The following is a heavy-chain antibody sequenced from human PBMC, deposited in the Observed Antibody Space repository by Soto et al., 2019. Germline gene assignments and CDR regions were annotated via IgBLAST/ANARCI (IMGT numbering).Heavy chain of an antibody. CDR1: GYTFTNHG. D-gene: IGHD1-26*01. Sequence: QVQLVQSGTEVKQPGASVKVSCKASGYTFTNHGLSWVRQAPGQGLEWMGWISAHNGDTKYARSLQGRVTMTRDTSRSTAYMELRSLTSEDTAIYYCTLPWGWEVGAGDSDTWGHGTMVTVSS. CDR2: ISAHNGDT. V-gene: IGHV1-18*01. CDR3: TLPWGWEVGAGDSDT. J-gene: IGHJ3*02.